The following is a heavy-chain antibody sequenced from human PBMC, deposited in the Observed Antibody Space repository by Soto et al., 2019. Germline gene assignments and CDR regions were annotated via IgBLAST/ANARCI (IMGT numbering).Heavy chain of an antibody. CDR2: ITDGGGST. CDR3: AKLYWNPRYFDY. D-gene: IGHD1-1*01. J-gene: IGHJ4*02. V-gene: IGHV3-23*01. CDR1: GFTFTNVA. Sequence: PGGSLRLSCVASGFTFTNVAMTWVRQAPGKGLEWVSSITDGGGSTDYADSVKGRFTISRDNSKSTLYLQMNNLRADDTAVYYCAKLYWNPRYFDYWGQGPRVTVSS.